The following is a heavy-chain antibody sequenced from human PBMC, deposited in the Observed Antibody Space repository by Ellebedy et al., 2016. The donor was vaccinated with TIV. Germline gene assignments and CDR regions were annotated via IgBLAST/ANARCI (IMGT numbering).Heavy chain of an antibody. CDR3: ARDLTKYASGAGLSDS. D-gene: IGHD2-2*01. V-gene: IGHV3-30-3*01. Sequence: PGGSLRLSFEASGFPFRNYAMHWVRQSPRKGLEWVAIVSFDIDKKFYTDSVQCRFTISRDNSKNTLYLDMNSLGVDDTAVYYCARDLTKYASGAGLSDSWGQGTLVTVSS. J-gene: IGHJ4*02. CDR2: VSFDIDKK. CDR1: GFPFRNYA.